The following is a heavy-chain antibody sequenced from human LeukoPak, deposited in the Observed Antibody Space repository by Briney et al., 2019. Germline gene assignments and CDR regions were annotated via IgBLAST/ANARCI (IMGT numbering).Heavy chain of an antibody. V-gene: IGHV1-18*01. D-gene: IGHD2-15*01. Sequence: ASVKVSCKASGYTFTSYGITWVRQAPGQGLECMGWISAYNGNTNYAQKLQGRVTMTTDTSTSTAYMELRSLRSDDTAVYYCARALYCSGGSCYYGSFDSWGQGTLVTVSS. CDR1: GYTFTSYG. CDR3: ARALYCSGGSCYYGSFDS. J-gene: IGHJ4*02. CDR2: ISAYNGNT.